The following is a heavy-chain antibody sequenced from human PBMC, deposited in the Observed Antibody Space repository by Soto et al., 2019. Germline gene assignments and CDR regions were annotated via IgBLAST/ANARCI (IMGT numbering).Heavy chain of an antibody. V-gene: IGHV3-74*01. J-gene: IGHJ4*02. CDR1: GFTFSTYW. CDR3: ARVALRFLAWPPAYFDY. Sequence: EVQLVESGGGLVQPGGSLRLSCAASGFTFSTYWMHWVRQAPGKGLVWVSRINSDGSSTNYADSVKGRFTISRDNAKNTLYLQMHSLRAADTGVYYCARVALRFLAWPPAYFDYWGQGVLVTVSS. D-gene: IGHD3-3*01. CDR2: INSDGSST.